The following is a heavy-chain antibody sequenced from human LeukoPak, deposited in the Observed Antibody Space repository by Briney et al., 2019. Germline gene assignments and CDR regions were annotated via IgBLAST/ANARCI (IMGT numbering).Heavy chain of an antibody. CDR3: TPTSRYTGSYYVIGPTDY. D-gene: IGHD1-26*01. J-gene: IGHJ4*02. Sequence: PGGSLRLSCTASGFTFGDYAMSWFRQAPGKGLEWVGFIRSKAYGGTTEYAVSVKGRFTISRDDSKSIAYLQMNSLKTEDTAVYYCTPTSRYTGSYYVIGPTDYWGQGTLVTVSS. CDR1: GFTFGDYA. V-gene: IGHV3-49*03. CDR2: IRSKAYGGTT.